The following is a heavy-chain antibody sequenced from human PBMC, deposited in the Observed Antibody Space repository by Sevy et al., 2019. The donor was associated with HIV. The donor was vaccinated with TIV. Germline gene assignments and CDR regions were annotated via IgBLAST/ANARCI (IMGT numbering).Heavy chain of an antibody. V-gene: IGHV3-53*01. D-gene: IGHD6-13*01. CDR1: GFTVTSNY. Sequence: GGSLRLSCAATGFTVTSNYMSWVRQGPGKGLEWVSGFYNGDNTQYADSVKGRFTISRDKSNNTLYLQMDSLRAEDTAVYYCAREAGSSSFDYWGQGTLVTVSS. CDR2: FYNGDNT. J-gene: IGHJ4*02. CDR3: AREAGSSSFDY.